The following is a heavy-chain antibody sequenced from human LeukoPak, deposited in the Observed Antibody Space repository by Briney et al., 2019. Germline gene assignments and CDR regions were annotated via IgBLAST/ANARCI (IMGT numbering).Heavy chain of an antibody. CDR2: VFYNGNT. V-gene: IGHV4-39*01. D-gene: IGHD3-22*01. J-gene: IGHJ4*02. CDR3: AKHGEDSSGYYADFFDH. CDR1: GGSINTKTHY. Sequence: SETLSLTCTVSGGSINTKTHYWARIRQTPGKGLEWIGSVFYNGNTYYNPSLKSRVAISVDTSKNQFSLRLTAVTAADTAVYYCAKHGEDSSGYYADFFDHCGQGTLITVSS.